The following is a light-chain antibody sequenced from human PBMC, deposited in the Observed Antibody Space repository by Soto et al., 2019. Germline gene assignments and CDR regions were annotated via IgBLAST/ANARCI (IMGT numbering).Light chain of an antibody. V-gene: IGKV3D-20*01. Sequence: EIVLTQSPGTLSLSPGERATLSCGVSQSVSSDYLAWYQQTPGLAPRLLIYDASSRATGIPDRFSGSGSGRDFTLTISRLEPEDFAVYYCQQYGSLPQTFGQGTKVDIK. J-gene: IGKJ1*01. CDR1: QSVSSDY. CDR3: QQYGSLPQT. CDR2: DAS.